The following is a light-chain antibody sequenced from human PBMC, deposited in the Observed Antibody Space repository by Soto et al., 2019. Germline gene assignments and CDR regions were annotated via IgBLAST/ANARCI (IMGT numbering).Light chain of an antibody. CDR2: KAS. J-gene: IGKJ1*01. Sequence: DIQMTQSPSTLSASVGDRVTITCRASQSISSWLAWYQQKPGKAPKLLIYKASSLESGVPSRFSGSGSGTEFTLTISSLQPDDFSTYYCQHRGTSGQGTKVEIK. CDR1: QSISSW. CDR3: QHRGT. V-gene: IGKV1-5*03.